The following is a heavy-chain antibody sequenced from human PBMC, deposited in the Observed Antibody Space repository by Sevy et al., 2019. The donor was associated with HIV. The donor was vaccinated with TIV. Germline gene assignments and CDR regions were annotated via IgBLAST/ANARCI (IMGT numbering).Heavy chain of an antibody. Sequence: GWSLRLSCVASGFSLESYWMNWVRQAPGKPLERVANIKEDDTVKYYVESVKGRFTISRDNGRNLVYLLMNNLKVEDTALYYCVRAIQSEGSFWCQGTRVTVSS. CDR3: VRAIQSEGSF. V-gene: IGHV3-7*04. CDR1: GFSLESYW. D-gene: IGHD2-21*01. J-gene: IGHJ4*02. CDR2: IKEDDTVK.